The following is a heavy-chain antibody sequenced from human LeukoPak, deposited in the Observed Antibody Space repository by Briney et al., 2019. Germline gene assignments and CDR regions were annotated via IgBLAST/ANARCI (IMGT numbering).Heavy chain of an antibody. J-gene: IGHJ4*02. CDR3: ATSGGRGSAAFDY. V-gene: IGHV3-30-3*01. CDR1: GFTFSSYA. D-gene: IGHD1-26*01. Sequence: GGSLRLSCAAAGFTFSSYAMHWVRQAPGKGLEWVAVISYDGSNKYYADSVKGRFTISRDNSKNTLYLQMNSLRAEDTAVYYCATSGGRGSAAFDYWGQGTLVTVSS. CDR2: ISYDGSNK.